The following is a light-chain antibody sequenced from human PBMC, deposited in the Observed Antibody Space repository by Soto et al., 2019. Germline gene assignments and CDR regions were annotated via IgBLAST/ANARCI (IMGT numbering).Light chain of an antibody. CDR3: QQYGSSPET. CDR1: QGIGDT. Sequence: EVVMRQSPATLSVSPGEGATLSCRASQGIGDTLAWYQHKPGQTPRLLIYDTSSRATGIPDRFSGSGSGTDFTLTISRLAPEDFAVYYCQQYGSSPETFGQGTKVEIK. V-gene: IGKV3-20*01. J-gene: IGKJ1*01. CDR2: DTS.